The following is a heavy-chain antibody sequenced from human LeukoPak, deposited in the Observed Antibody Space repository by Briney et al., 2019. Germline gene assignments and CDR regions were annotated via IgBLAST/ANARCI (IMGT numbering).Heavy chain of an antibody. J-gene: IGHJ5*02. V-gene: IGHV1-2*02. CDR2: INPNSGGT. Sequence: ASVKVSCKASGYTLTGYYMHWVRQAPGQGLEWMRWINPNSGGTNYAQKFQGRVTMTRDTSISTTYMELSRLRSDDTAWYYCARDLTSPRHSFSSSWYWFDPWGQGTLVTVSS. CDR1: GYTLTGYY. CDR3: ARDLTSPRHSFSSSWYWFDP. D-gene: IGHD6-13*01.